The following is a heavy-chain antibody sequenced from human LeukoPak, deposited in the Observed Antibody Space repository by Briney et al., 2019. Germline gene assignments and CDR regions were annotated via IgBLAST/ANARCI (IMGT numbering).Heavy chain of an antibody. CDR3: ARGRRNDYVWGSYRSGYFDY. J-gene: IGHJ4*02. Sequence: PSETLSLTCAVYGGSFSGYYRSWIRQPPGKGLEWIGEINHSGSTNYNPSLKSRVTISVDTSKNQSSLKLSSVTAADTAVYYCARGRRNDYVWGSYRSGYFDYWGQGTLVTVSS. CDR2: INHSGST. D-gene: IGHD3-16*02. V-gene: IGHV4-34*01. CDR1: GGSFSGYY.